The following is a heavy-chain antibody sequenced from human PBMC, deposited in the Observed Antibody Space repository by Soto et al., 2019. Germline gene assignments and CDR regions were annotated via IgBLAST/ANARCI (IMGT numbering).Heavy chain of an antibody. Sequence: QPGGSLRLSCAASGFTFSISGMHWVRKAPGKGLEWVAVIWYDGSNKYYADSVKGRFTISRDNSKNTLYLQVNSLRAEDTAVYYCAKDRSSSLDGMDVWGQGTTVTVSS. CDR3: AKDRSSSLDGMDV. CDR2: IWYDGSNK. D-gene: IGHD6-13*01. V-gene: IGHV3-33*06. CDR1: GFTFSISG. J-gene: IGHJ6*02.